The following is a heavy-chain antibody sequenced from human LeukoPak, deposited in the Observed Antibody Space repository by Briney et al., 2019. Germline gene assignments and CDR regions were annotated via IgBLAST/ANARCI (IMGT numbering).Heavy chain of an antibody. CDR1: GFPFSSHG. D-gene: IGHD5-12*01. CDR2: ISPGGPT. V-gene: IGHV3-23*01. Sequence: GGTLRLSCACSGFPFSSHGMNWVRQAPGKGLEWVSGISPGGPTYYADSVKGRFTISRDDSKNTLYLQMRNLRADDTAVYYCAKDGAWLRFNDWGQGILVTVSS. J-gene: IGHJ4*02. CDR3: AKDGAWLRFND.